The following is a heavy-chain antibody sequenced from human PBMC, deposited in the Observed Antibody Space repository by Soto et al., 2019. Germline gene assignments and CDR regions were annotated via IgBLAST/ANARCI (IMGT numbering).Heavy chain of an antibody. CDR2: ISGSGGST. CDR1: GFAFSNSA. V-gene: IGHV3-23*01. Sequence: SGGSLRLSCAASGFAFSNSAMTWVRQAPGKGLEWVSAISGSGGSTYYTDSVMGRLTISRDNSKNTLYLQMNSLGAEDTAVYYCANRVTSVTSISDYWGQGTLVTVS. D-gene: IGHD4-17*01. J-gene: IGHJ4*02. CDR3: ANRVTSVTSISDY.